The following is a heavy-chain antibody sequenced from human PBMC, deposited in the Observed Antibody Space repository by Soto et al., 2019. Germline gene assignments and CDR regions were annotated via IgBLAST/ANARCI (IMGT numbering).Heavy chain of an antibody. CDR2: IYYSGST. J-gene: IGHJ6*02. CDR3: ARVKIAAAGYYYYGMDV. D-gene: IGHD6-13*01. CDR1: GGSISSGGYY. V-gene: IGHV4-31*03. Sequence: PSETLSLTCTVSGGSISSGGYYWSWIRQHPGKGLEWIGYIYYSGSTYYNPSLKSRVTISVDTSKNQFSLKLSSVTAADTAVYYCARVKIAAAGYYYYGMDVRGQGTTVTVSS.